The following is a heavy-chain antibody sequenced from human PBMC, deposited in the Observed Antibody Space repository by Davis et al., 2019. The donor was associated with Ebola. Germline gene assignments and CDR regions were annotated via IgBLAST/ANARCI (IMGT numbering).Heavy chain of an antibody. CDR2: ISGSGGST. V-gene: IGHV3-23*01. J-gene: IGHJ4*02. CDR3: ARELLWFGELPEYYFDY. D-gene: IGHD3-10*01. CDR1: GFTFSSYW. Sequence: GESLKISCAASGFTFSSYWMSWVRQAPGKGLEWVSAISGSGGSTYYADSVKGRFTISRDNAKNSLYLQMNSLRAEDTAVYYCARELLWFGELPEYYFDYWGQGTLVTVSS.